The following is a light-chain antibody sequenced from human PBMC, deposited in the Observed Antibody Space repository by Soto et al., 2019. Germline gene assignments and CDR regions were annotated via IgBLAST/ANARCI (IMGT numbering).Light chain of an antibody. CDR1: SSDVGNNNY. J-gene: IGLJ1*01. V-gene: IGLV2-14*03. Sequence: QSVLTQPASVSGSPGHSITISCTGTSSDVGNNNYVSWYQHNPGRAPKVMICDVTNRPSGVSNRFSGSKSGNTASLTISGLQAEDEADYYCSSFTGSSYVFGTGTKLTVL. CDR3: SSFTGSSYV. CDR2: DVT.